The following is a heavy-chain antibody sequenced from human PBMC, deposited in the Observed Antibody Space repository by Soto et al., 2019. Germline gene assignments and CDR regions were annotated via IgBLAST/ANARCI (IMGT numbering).Heavy chain of an antibody. J-gene: IGHJ6*02. CDR2: INDGGSI. D-gene: IGHD6-13*01. V-gene: IGHV4-34*01. CDR3: ARVARSSSWKASSMDV. CDR1: GGSFSGYY. Sequence: SETLSLTCAVDGGSFSGYYWSWIRQSPGKGLEWIGEINDGGSINYNPPLKSRVTISVDTSKNQFSLKLNPVTAADTAVYYCARVARSSSWKASSMDVWGQGTTVTVSS.